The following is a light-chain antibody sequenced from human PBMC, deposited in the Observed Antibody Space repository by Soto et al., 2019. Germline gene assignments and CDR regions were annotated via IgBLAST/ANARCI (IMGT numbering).Light chain of an antibody. CDR2: WAS. J-gene: IGKJ1*01. CDR1: QSGLHTSNNKNY. Sequence: IVMTQSPDSLPVSLGERATINCKSSQSGLHTSNNKNYLAWFQQKPGQPPRLLIYWASTRGSGVPDRFSGSGSGSDFTLTISSLHAEDVAVYSCQQYYSAPWTFGQGTRVEIK. V-gene: IGKV4-1*01. CDR3: QQYYSAPWT.